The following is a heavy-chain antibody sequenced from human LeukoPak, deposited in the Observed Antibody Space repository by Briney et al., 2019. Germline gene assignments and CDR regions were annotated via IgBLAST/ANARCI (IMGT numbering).Heavy chain of an antibody. CDR2: IIPILGIA. J-gene: IGHJ4*02. Sequence: ASVKVSCKASGGTFSSYAISWVRQAPGQGLEWMERIIPILGIANYAQKFQGRVTITADKSTSTAYMELSSLRSEDTAVYYCARDDRMTPFDYWGQGTLVTVSS. V-gene: IGHV1-69*04. CDR1: GGTFSSYA. CDR3: ARDDRMTPFDY.